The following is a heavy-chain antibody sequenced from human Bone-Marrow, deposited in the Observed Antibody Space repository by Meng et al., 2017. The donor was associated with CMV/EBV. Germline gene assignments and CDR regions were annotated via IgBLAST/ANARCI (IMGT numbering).Heavy chain of an antibody. J-gene: IGHJ3*02. CDR2: ISYDGSNK. Sequence: SLKISCAASGFTFSDYYMSWIRQAPGKGLEWVAVISYDGSNKYYADSVKGRFTISRDNSKNTLYLQMNSLRAEDTAVYYCARGSGYCSSTSCFLRSFDIWGQGTMVTVSS. V-gene: IGHV3-30-3*01. CDR3: ARGSGYCSSTSCFLRSFDI. D-gene: IGHD2-2*01. CDR1: GFTFSDYY.